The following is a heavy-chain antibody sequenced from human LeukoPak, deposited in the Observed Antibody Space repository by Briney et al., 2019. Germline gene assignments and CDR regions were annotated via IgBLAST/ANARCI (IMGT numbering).Heavy chain of an antibody. CDR1: GFTFSSYG. J-gene: IGHJ4*02. D-gene: IGHD3-3*01. Sequence: PGGSLRLSCAASGFTFSSYGMSWIRQAPGKGLEWVSYISSSGSTIYYADSLKGRFTISRDNAKNSLYLQMNSLRAEDTAVYYCARGYYNFWSGYRAEYYFDYWGQGTLVTVSS. V-gene: IGHV3-48*04. CDR2: ISSSGSTI. CDR3: ARGYYNFWSGYRAEYYFDY.